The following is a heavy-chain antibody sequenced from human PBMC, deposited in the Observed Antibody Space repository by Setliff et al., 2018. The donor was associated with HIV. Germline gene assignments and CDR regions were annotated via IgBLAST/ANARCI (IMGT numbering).Heavy chain of an antibody. D-gene: IGHD3-9*01. V-gene: IGHV3-21*01. CDR3: ARDNLYYNMYDGSPVYGMDV. J-gene: IGHJ6*02. CDR2: ISIGSGGAI. CDR1: GFTFRNYK. Sequence: GGSLRLSCAASGFTFRNYKFNWVRQAPGRGLEWVSSISIGSGGAIDYADSVQGRFTISRDNSKNSLYLQMNGLRVEDTGVYYCARDNLYYNMYDGSPVYGMDVWGQGTTVTVSS.